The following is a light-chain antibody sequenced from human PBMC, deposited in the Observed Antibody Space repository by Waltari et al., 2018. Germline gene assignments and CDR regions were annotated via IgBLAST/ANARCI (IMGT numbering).Light chain of an antibody. CDR1: QDIRND. CDR3: LQDYNYPRT. J-gene: IGKJ1*01. V-gene: IGKV1-6*01. Sequence: AIQMTQSPSSLSASVGDRVTITCRASQDIRNDLGWYKQKPGEAPKLLIYAASNLQSGVPSKFSGSGSGTDFTLTISSLQPEDFATYYCLQDYNYPRTFGQGTKVEIK. CDR2: AAS.